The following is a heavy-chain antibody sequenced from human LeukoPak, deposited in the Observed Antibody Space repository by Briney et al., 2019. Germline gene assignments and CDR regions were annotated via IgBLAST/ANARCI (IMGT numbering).Heavy chain of an antibody. J-gene: IGHJ4*02. D-gene: IGHD1-26*01. V-gene: IGHV1-18*01. Sequence: ASVKVSCKASGYTFTSYGFSWVRQAPGQGLEWMGWISAYNGNTNYAQKLQGRVTMTTDTSTNTAYMELRSLRSDDTAVYYCARIFVGATIIYYFDYWGQGTLVTVSS. CDR1: GYTFTSYG. CDR2: ISAYNGNT. CDR3: ARIFVGATIIYYFDY.